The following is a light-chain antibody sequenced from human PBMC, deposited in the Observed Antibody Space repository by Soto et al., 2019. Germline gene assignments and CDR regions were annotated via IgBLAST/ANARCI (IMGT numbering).Light chain of an antibody. Sequence: QSALTQPPSASGSPGQSVTISCTGTSSDVGGYNYVSWYQQHPGKAPKLMIYDVSKWPSGVPDRFSGSKSGNTASLTVSGLQAEDEADYYCSSYAGSNDYVVFGGGTKVIVL. CDR3: SSYAGSNDYVV. V-gene: IGLV2-8*01. CDR2: DVS. CDR1: SSDVGGYNY. J-gene: IGLJ2*01.